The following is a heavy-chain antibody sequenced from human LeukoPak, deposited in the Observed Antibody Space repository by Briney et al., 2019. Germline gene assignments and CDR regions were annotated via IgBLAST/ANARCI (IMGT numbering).Heavy chain of an antibody. CDR2: IRYDGSNK. Sequence: PGGSLRLSCAASGFTFSSYGMHWVRQAPGKGLEWVAFIRYDGSNKYYADSVKGRFTISRDNSKSTLYLQMNSLRAEDTAVYYCAKEGIAAAGTVGYWGQGTLVTVSS. J-gene: IGHJ4*02. CDR3: AKEGIAAAGTVGY. D-gene: IGHD6-13*01. V-gene: IGHV3-30*02. CDR1: GFTFSSYG.